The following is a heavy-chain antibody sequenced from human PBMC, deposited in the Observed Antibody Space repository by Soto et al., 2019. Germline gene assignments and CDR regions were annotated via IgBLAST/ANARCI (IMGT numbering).Heavy chain of an antibody. CDR3: ARWVRSFGDFGY. J-gene: IGHJ4*02. CDR1: GYTFTSYA. Sequence: ASVKVSCKASGYTFTSYAMHWVRQAPGQRLEWMGWINAGNGNTKYSQKFQGRVTITRDTSASTAYMELRSLRSDDTAVYYCARWVRSFGDFGYWGQGTLVTVSS. V-gene: IGHV1-3*01. D-gene: IGHD3-10*01. CDR2: INAGNGNT.